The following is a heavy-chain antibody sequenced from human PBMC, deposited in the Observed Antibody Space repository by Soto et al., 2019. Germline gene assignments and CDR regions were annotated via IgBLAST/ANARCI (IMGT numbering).Heavy chain of an antibody. D-gene: IGHD3-10*01. CDR3: AKGEVRGIIPSYFDY. CDR2: INHSGST. V-gene: IGHV4-34*01. Sequence: SETLSLTCAVYGGSFSGYYWSWSRQPPGKGLEWIGEINHSGSTNYNPSLKSRVTISVDTSKNTLYLQMDSLRAEDTAVYYCAKGEVRGIIPSYFDYWGLGTLVTVSS. CDR1: GGSFSGYY. J-gene: IGHJ4*02.